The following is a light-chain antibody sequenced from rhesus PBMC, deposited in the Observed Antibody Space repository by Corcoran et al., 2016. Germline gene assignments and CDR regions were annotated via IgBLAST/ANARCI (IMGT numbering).Light chain of an antibody. CDR3: QHSYGTPLT. V-gene: IGKV1-74*01. J-gene: IGKJ4*01. CDR2: AAS. Sequence: DIQMTQSPSSLSASVGDRVTITCRASENVNNYLHWYQQKPGKAPKLLIYAASTLQSGVPSRFSGRGPGTDYTFTISSLQPEDVATYYCQHSYGTPLTFGGGTKVEIK. CDR1: ENVNNY.